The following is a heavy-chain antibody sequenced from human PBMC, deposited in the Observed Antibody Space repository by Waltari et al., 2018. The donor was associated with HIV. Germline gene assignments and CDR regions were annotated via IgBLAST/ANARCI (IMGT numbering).Heavy chain of an antibody. J-gene: IGHJ4*02. CDR3: ARDPYYYDSSGYHGRFDY. D-gene: IGHD3-22*01. V-gene: IGHV3-33*01. Sequence: QVQLVESGGGVVQPGRSLRLSCAGSGFTFSRYGMHWVRQAPGKGLEWVAVIWYDGSNKYYADSVKGRFTISRDNSKNTLYLQMNSLRAEDTAVYYCARDPYYYDSSGYHGRFDYWGQGTLVTVSS. CDR2: IWYDGSNK. CDR1: GFTFSRYG.